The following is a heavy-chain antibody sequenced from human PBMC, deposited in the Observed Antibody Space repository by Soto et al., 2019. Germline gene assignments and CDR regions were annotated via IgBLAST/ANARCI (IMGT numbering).Heavy chain of an antibody. D-gene: IGHD2-2*03. J-gene: IGHJ3*02. CDR2: IYPGDSDA. V-gene: IGHV5-51*01. CDR1: GRTFINHW. Sequence: XDSLKTSCQFSGRTFINHWIALVLQVPGKGLEWMGIIYPGDSDARYSPSFAGQVTISVDKSITTAYLHWSSLEASDSAVYYCARQGDMDATPADAFDIWGQGTLVTVSS. CDR3: ARQGDMDATPADAFDI.